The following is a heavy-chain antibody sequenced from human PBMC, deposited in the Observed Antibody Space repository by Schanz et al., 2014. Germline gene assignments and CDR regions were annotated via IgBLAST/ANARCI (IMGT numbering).Heavy chain of an antibody. V-gene: IGHV3-23*04. Sequence: EVQLVESGGGLVRPGGSLRLSCAASGFTFSNHALSWVRQAPGKGLEWVSGIGGSGDSTHYADSVKGQFIISRDNSKNTVNLQMNSLRAEDTAVYYCAKEKEEVAADGSFFDYWGQGTLVTVSS. D-gene: IGHD6-13*01. CDR3: AKEKEEVAADGSFFDY. CDR1: GFTFSNHA. J-gene: IGHJ4*02. CDR2: IGGSGDST.